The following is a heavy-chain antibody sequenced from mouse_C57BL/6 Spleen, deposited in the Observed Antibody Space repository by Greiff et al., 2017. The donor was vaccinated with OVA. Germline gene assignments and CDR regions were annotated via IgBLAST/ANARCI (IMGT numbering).Heavy chain of an antibody. CDR1: GFTFSSYA. V-gene: IGHV5-4*01. CDR2: ISDGGSYT. CDR3: SSDYDGSSGAY. D-gene: IGHD1-1*01. Sequence: EVQLQESGGGLVKPGGSLKLSCAASGFTFSSYAMSWVRQTPEKRLEWVATISDGGSYTYYPDNVKGRFTISRDNAKNNLYLQMSHLKAEDTAMYYCSSDYDGSSGAYWGQGTLVTVSA. J-gene: IGHJ3*01.